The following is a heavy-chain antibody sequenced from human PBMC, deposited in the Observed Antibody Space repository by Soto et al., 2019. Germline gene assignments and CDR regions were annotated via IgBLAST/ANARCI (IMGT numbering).Heavy chain of an antibody. D-gene: IGHD2-2*01. J-gene: IGHJ4*02. V-gene: IGHV4-59*08. Sequence: SETLSLTCTVSGGSMSSHYWSWIRQPPGKGLEWIGYMDYTGSTNYNPSLNSRVTISVDTSKSQFSLKLISVTAADTAVYYCVRLSSTSNPDHWGQGTLVTVSS. CDR3: VRLSSTSNPDH. CDR1: GGSMSSHY. CDR2: MDYTGST.